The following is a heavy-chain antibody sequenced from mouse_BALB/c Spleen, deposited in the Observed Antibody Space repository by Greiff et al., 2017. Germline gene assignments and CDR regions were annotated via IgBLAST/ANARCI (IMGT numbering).Heavy chain of an antibody. V-gene: IGHV1-7*01. J-gene: IGHJ2*01. CDR3: ARSEYDGVDY. Sequence: VKLVESGAELAKPGASVKMSCKASGYTFTSYWMHWVKQRPGQGLEWIGYINPSTGYTEYNQKFKDKATLTADKSSSTAYMQLSSLTSEDSAVYYCARSEYDGVDYWGQGTTLTVSS. CDR2: INPSTGYT. CDR1: GYTFTSYW. D-gene: IGHD2-4*01.